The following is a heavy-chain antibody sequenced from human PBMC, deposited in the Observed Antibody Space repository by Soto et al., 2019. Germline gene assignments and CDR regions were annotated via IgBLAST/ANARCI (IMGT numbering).Heavy chain of an antibody. CDR2: ISAHNGNT. V-gene: IGHV1-18*01. D-gene: IGHD2-15*01. CDR3: ARGWYGDY. Sequence: QVHLVQSGAEVKKPGASVKVSCKASGYTFTSYGITWVRQAPGQGLEWMGWISAHNGNTDYAQKRQGRVIVTRDTSTSTAYMERRRLRSDDTAVYYCARGWYGDYWGQGALVTVSS. CDR1: GYTFTSYG. J-gene: IGHJ4*02.